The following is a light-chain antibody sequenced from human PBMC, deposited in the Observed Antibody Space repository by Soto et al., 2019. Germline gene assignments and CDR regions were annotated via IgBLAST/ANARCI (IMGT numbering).Light chain of an antibody. CDR3: SSYTSTSTRV. V-gene: IGLV2-14*01. CDR1: SSDVGGYNY. CDR2: EVS. Sequence: QSVLTQPAFVSGSPGQSITISCTGTSSDVGGYNYVSWYQHPPGKAPKLMISEVSNRPSGVSNRFSGSTSGNTASLTISGLQAEDEADYYCSSYTSTSTRVFGTGTKVTVL. J-gene: IGLJ1*01.